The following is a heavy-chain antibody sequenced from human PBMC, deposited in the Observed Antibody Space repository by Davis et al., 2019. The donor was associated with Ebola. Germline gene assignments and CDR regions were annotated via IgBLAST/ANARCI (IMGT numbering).Heavy chain of an antibody. D-gene: IGHD3-16*02. CDR1: GFTFSTYW. CDR3: ARDNDYIWGSYRYDY. Sequence: GESLKISCAASGFTFSTYWMSWVRQAPGKGPEWVANIKEDGSNKYYVESVKGRFTISRDNAKNSLYLQMNSLRAEDTAVYYCARDNDYIWGSYRYDYWGQGTLVTVSS. J-gene: IGHJ4*02. V-gene: IGHV3-7*01. CDR2: IKEDGSNK.